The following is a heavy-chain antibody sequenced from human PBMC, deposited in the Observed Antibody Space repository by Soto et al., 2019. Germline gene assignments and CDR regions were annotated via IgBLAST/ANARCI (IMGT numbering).Heavy chain of an antibody. CDR3: ARDNYDSSGKYPIN. Sequence: SVKVSCKASGGTFSSYAISWVRQAPGQGLEWVGGIIPIFGTANYAQKFQGRVTITADESTSTAYMELSSLRSEDTAVYYCARDNYDSSGKYPINWGQGTLVTVSS. J-gene: IGHJ1*01. V-gene: IGHV1-69*13. CDR2: IIPIFGTA. CDR1: GGTFSSYA. D-gene: IGHD3-22*01.